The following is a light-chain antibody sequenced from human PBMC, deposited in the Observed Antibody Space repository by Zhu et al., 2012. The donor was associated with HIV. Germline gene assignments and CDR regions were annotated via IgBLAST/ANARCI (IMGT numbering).Light chain of an antibody. CDR1: QTVASN. V-gene: IGKV3-15*01. Sequence: EILMTQSPATLSVSPGERVSLSCRASQTVASNLAWYQQKSGQAPRLLIFGASTRATGVPARFSGSGSGTDFTLTISSLQSEDFAVYYCQQYNIWPPYIFGPGTKLEIK. CDR2: GAS. CDR3: QQYNIWPPYI. J-gene: IGKJ2*01.